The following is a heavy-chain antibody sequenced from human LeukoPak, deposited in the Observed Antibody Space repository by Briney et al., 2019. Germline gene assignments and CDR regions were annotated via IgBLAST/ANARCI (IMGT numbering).Heavy chain of an antibody. Sequence: SLTPSYAATGFPFSNPGMYSDRQPPGKRLHCVAIIWYDGTKKTYAHSMNGRFTASRDNSKNTPYLQMTSLRAEDTAVYYCAMYSGSDWELNYWGQGTLVTVSS. V-gene: IGHV3-33*03. D-gene: IGHD5-12*01. CDR3: AMYSGSDWELNY. CDR1: GFPFSNPG. J-gene: IGHJ4*02. CDR2: IWYDGTKK.